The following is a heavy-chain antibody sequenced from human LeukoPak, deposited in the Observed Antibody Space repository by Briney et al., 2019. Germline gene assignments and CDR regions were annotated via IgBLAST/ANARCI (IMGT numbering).Heavy chain of an antibody. CDR2: ISYDGSTK. CDR3: ARADSSIAARLSRSSIFNYYYYMDV. CDR1: GFTLSTYG. J-gene: IGHJ6*03. D-gene: IGHD6-6*01. Sequence: GGSLRLSCTASGFTLSTYGMHWVRQAPGKGLEWVTLISYDGSTKYYSDSVKGRFTLSRDNSKNTLYLQMNSLRAEDTAVYYCARADSSIAARLSRSSIFNYYYYMDVWGKGTTVTVSS. V-gene: IGHV3-30*03.